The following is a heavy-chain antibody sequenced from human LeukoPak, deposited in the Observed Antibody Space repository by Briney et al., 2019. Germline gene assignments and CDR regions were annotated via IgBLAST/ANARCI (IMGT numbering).Heavy chain of an antibody. CDR2: IWYDGSKK. CDR3: AAASRLL. V-gene: IGHV3-33*01. D-gene: IGHD5/OR15-5a*01. Sequence: GRSLRLSCAAAGFTFNSYAIHWVRHAPGKGLEWVALIWYDGSKKYYADSVKGRFTIPRDNSKNTLLLQIRRHSHKETGVYHCAAASRLLWGQSTLVTVSS. J-gene: IGHJ1*01. CDR1: GFTFNSYA.